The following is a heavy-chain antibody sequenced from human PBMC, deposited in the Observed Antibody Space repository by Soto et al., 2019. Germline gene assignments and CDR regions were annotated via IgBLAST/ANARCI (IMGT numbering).Heavy chain of an antibody. Sequence: GGSLRLSCAASGFTFSSYAMSWVRQAPGKGLEWVSAISGSGGSTYYADSVKGRFTISRDNSKNTLYLQMNSLRAEDTAVYYCAKETSKVTSADDWFDPWGQGTLVTVSS. CDR3: AKETSKVTSADDWFDP. D-gene: IGHD2-2*01. J-gene: IGHJ5*02. V-gene: IGHV3-23*01. CDR1: GFTFSSYA. CDR2: ISGSGGST.